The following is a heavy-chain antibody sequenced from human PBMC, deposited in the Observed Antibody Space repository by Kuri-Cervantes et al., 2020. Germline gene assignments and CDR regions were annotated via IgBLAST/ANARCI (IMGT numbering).Heavy chain of an antibody. V-gene: IGHV4-4*02. Sequence: GSLRLSCTVSGGSISSYYWSWVRQPPGKGLEWIGEIYHSGSTNYNPSLKSRVTISVDKSKNQFSLKLSSVTAADTAVYYCASTLGSGGEAMDVWGKGTTVTVSS. J-gene: IGHJ6*04. CDR1: GGSISSYY. CDR3: ASTLGSGGEAMDV. D-gene: IGHD2-21*01. CDR2: IYHSGST.